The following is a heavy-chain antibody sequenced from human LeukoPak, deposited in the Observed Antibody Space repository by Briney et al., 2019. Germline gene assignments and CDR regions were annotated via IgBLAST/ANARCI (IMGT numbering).Heavy chain of an antibody. D-gene: IGHD3-22*01. J-gene: IGHJ4*02. CDR1: GFTFSSYW. V-gene: IGHV3-74*01. CDR2: INSDGSCT. CDR3: ARQSYYYDSSGYYHDH. Sequence: PGGSLRLSCAASGFTFSSYWMHWVRQAPGKGLVWVSRINSDGSCTTYADSVKGRFTISRDNAKNTLYLQVNSLRAEDTAVYYCARQSYYYDSSGYYHDHWGQGTLVTVSS.